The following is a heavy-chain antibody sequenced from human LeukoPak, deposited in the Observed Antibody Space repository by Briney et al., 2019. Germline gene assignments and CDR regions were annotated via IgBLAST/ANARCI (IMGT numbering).Heavy chain of an antibody. Sequence: GGSLRLSCAASGFTFSSYAMSWVRQAPGKGLEWVSAISGSGGSTYYADSVKGRFTISRDNSKNTLYLQMNSLRAEDTAVYYCARIPYYYDSSGYPDYWGQGTLVTVSS. CDR3: ARIPYYYDSSGYPDY. V-gene: IGHV3-23*01. CDR2: ISGSGGST. CDR1: GFTFSSYA. J-gene: IGHJ4*02. D-gene: IGHD3-22*01.